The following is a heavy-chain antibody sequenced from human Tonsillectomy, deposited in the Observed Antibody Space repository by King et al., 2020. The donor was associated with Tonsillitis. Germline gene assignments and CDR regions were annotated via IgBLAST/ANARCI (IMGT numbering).Heavy chain of an antibody. CDR3: AETAVG. CDR1: GFTLSYHW. V-gene: IGHV3-7*01. Sequence: VQLVESGGGLVQPGGSLRLSCAASGFTLSYHWMFWVRQAPGKGLELVANINQDGSEKYYVDSVKGRFTISRDNAKNSLCLQMNSLRAEDTAVYYCAETAVGWGQGTLVTVSS. D-gene: IGHD2-15*01. CDR2: INQDGSEK. J-gene: IGHJ4*02.